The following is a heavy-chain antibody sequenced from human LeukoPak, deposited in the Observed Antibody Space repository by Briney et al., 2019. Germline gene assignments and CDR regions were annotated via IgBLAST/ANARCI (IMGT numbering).Heavy chain of an antibody. CDR2: IYYSGST. J-gene: IGHJ4*02. Sequence: GSLRLSCAASGFTFSSYSMNWVRQAPGKGLEWIGSIYYSGSTYYNPSLKSRVTISVDTSKNQFSLKLSSVTAADTAVYYCARCVAVAGIPFDYWGQGTLVTVSS. CDR3: ARCVAVAGIPFDY. CDR1: GFTFSSYSMN. D-gene: IGHD6-19*01. V-gene: IGHV4-59*05.